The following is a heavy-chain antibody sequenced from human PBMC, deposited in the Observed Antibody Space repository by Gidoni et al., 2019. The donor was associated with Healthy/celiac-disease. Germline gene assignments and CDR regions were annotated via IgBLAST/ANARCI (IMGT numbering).Heavy chain of an antibody. J-gene: IGHJ6*02. Sequence: QVQLQESGPGLVKPSQTLSLTCPVTGGSISSGGYYWSWIRQHPRKGLEWIGYIYYSGSTYYTPSLKSRVTISVDTSKNQFSLKLSSVTAADTAVYYCASGSYRYYYYYYGMDVWGQGTTVTVSS. CDR3: ASGSYRYYYYYYGMDV. D-gene: IGHD1-26*01. CDR2: IYYSGST. V-gene: IGHV4-31*03. CDR1: GGSISSGGYY.